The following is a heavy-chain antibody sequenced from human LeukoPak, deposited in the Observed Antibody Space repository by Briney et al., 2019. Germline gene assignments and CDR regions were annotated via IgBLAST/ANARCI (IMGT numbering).Heavy chain of an antibody. V-gene: IGHV3-48*03. CDR3: ARVTPIAAYGY. CDR2: ISSSGSTI. J-gene: IGHJ4*02. Sequence: GGSLRLSCAASGFTFSSYEMNWVRQAPGKGLEWVSYISSSGSTIYYADSVKGRFTISRDNAKNSLYLQMNSLRAEDTAAYYCARVTPIAAYGYWGQGTLVTVSS. CDR1: GFTFSSYE. D-gene: IGHD6-6*01.